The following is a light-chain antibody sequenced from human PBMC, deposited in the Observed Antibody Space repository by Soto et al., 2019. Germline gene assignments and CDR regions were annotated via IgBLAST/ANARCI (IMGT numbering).Light chain of an antibody. CDR1: QTVRSRY. V-gene: IGKV3D-20*01. J-gene: IGKJ2*01. CDR3: QQYGNSPYT. CDR2: DTS. Sequence: EIVLTQSPATLSLSPGERATLSCGASQTVRSRYLAWYQQKPGLAPRLLIYDTSNRPTGIPDRFSGSGSGTDFTLTISRLEPEDFAVYYCQQYGNSPYTFGQGTKLEIK.